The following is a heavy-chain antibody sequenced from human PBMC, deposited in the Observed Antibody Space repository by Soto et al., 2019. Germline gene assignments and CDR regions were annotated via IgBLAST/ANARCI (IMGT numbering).Heavy chain of an antibody. CDR1: GYSFTSYL. D-gene: IGHD2-2*01. V-gene: IGHV5-51*01. Sequence: PGESLKISCKGAGYSFTSYLIGWVRQMTGKGLEWMGIIYPGDSDTRYSPSFQGQVTISADKSISTAYLQWSSLKASDTAMYYCARLGGIVVVPAAMLSDYYYGMDVWGQGTTVTVSS. CDR3: ARLGGIVVVPAAMLSDYYYGMDV. J-gene: IGHJ6*02. CDR2: IYPGDSDT.